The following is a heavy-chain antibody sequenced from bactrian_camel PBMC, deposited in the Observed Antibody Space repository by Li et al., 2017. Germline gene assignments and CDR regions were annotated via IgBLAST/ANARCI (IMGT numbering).Heavy chain of an antibody. CDR1: GFTFSSVD. V-gene: IGHV3S40*01. CDR2: IKWRSSGET. Sequence: VQLVESGGGLVQPGGSLRLSCAVSGFTFSSVDMSWVRQAPGKGLEWVATIKWRSSGETYYADSIKGRFTVSRDDAKNTMYLQLNSAKIEDMGMYYCAKFWYGLGSLGQGTQVTVS. D-gene: IGHD5*01. J-gene: IGHJ4*01.